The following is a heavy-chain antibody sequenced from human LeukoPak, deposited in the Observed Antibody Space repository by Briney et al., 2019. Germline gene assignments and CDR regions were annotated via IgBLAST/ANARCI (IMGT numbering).Heavy chain of an antibody. J-gene: IGHJ4*02. CDR3: ANTNPRDYFDY. Sequence: SETLSLTCTVSGYSISSGYYRGWIRQPPGKGLEWIGSIYSSGGTYYNPSLKSRVTISVDTSKNQFSLKLSSVTAADTAVYFCANTNPRDYFDYWGRGTLVIVSS. CDR2: IYSSGGT. CDR1: GYSISSGYY. V-gene: IGHV4-38-2*02.